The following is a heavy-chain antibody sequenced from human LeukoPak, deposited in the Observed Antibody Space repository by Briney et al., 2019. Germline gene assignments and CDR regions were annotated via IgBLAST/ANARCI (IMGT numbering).Heavy chain of an antibody. CDR1: GFTFSSYS. CDR3: ARDRENSFDY. CDR2: ISSSSSYI. Sequence: KPGGSLRLSCAASGFTFSSYSMNWVPQAPGKGLEWVSSISSSSSYIHYADSVKGRFTISRDNARNSLYLQMNSLRAEDTAVYYCARDRENSFDYWGQGTLVTVSS. V-gene: IGHV3-21*01. J-gene: IGHJ4*02. D-gene: IGHD5-24*01.